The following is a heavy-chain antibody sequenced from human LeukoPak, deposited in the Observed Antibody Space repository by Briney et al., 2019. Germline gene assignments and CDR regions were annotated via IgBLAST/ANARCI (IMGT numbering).Heavy chain of an antibody. D-gene: IGHD1-7*01. J-gene: IGHJ3*02. Sequence: SSETLSLTCTVSGGSISSSSYYWGWIRQPPGKGLEWIGSIFYSGSTYYNPSLKRRVTISVDTSKNQFSLKLSSVTVADTAVYYCASLDGLELQVDIWGQGTMVTVSS. CDR2: IFYSGST. V-gene: IGHV4-39*01. CDR3: ASLDGLELQVDI. CDR1: GGSISSSSYY.